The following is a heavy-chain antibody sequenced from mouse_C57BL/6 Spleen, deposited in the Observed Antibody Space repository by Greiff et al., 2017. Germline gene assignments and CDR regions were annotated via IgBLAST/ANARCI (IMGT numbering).Heavy chain of an antibody. CDR1: GYAFTNYL. V-gene: IGHV1-54*01. Sequence: QVQLQQSGAELVRPGTSVKVSCKASGYAFTNYLIEWVKQRPGQGLEWIGVINPGRGGTNYNEKFKGKATLTADKSSSTAYMQRSSLTSEDSAVYFCARGGRNWYFDVWGTGTTVTVSS. CDR2: INPGRGGT. D-gene: IGHD3-3*01. CDR3: ARGGRNWYFDV. J-gene: IGHJ1*03.